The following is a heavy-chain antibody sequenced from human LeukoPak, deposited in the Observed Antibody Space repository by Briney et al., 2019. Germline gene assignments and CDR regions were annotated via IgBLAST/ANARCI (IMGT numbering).Heavy chain of an antibody. D-gene: IGHD6-19*01. J-gene: IGHJ6*03. Sequence: GGSLRLSCAASGFTVSSNYMSWVRQAPGKGLEWVSYISSSGSTIYYADSVKGRFTISRDNAKNSLYLQMNSLRAEDTAVYYCARDAEYSSGWYYYYYYMDVWGKGTTVTISS. V-gene: IGHV3-11*04. CDR1: GFTVSSNY. CDR2: ISSSGSTI. CDR3: ARDAEYSSGWYYYYYYMDV.